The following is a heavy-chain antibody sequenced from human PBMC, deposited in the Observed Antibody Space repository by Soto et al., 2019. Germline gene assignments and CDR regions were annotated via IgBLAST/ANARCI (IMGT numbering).Heavy chain of an antibody. V-gene: IGHV4-30-2*01. J-gene: IGHJ3*02. CDR3: AREIYDILTGYYSGAFDI. D-gene: IGHD3-9*01. CDR2: IYHSGST. Sequence: QLQLQESGSGLVKPSQTLSLTCAVSGGSISSGGYSWSWIRQPPGKGLEWIGYIYHSGSTYYNPSLKSRVTISVDRSKNQFSLKLSSVTAADTAVYYCAREIYDILTGYYSGAFDIWGQGTMVTVSS. CDR1: GGSISSGGYS.